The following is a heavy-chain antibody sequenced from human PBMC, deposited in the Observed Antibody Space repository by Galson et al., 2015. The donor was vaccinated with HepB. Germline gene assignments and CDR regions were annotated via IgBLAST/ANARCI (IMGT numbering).Heavy chain of an antibody. D-gene: IGHD3-10*01. Sequence: ESLSLTCAVYGGSFSGYYWSWIRQPPGKGLEWIGEINHSGSTNYNPSLKSRVTISVDTSKNQFSLKLSSVTAADTAVYYCAREQRYGSGSYDRYYYYGMDVWGQGTTVTVSS. CDR1: GGSFSGYY. CDR3: AREQRYGSGSYDRYYYYGMDV. CDR2: INHSGST. V-gene: IGHV4-34*01. J-gene: IGHJ6*02.